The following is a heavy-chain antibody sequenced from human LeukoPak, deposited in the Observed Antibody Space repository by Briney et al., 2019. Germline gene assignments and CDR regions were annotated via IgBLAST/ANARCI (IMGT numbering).Heavy chain of an antibody. CDR3: AKDHGSGSSQYYYYMDV. CDR2: IYSGGSR. CDR1: GFTFSSYG. V-gene: IGHV3-NL1*01. J-gene: IGHJ6*03. D-gene: IGHD3-10*01. Sequence: GGSLRLSCAASGFTFSSYGMHWVRQAPGKGLEWVSVIYSGGSRYYADSVKGRFTISRDNSKNTLYLQMNSLRAEDTAVYYCAKDHGSGSSQYYYYMDVWGKGTTVTVSS.